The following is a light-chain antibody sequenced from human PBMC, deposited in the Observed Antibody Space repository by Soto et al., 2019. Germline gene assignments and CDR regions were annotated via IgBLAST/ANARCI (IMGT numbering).Light chain of an antibody. CDR1: QSVSSIY. Sequence: EIVLTQSPGTLSLSPGERATLSCRASQSVSSIYLAWYQQKPGQAPRLLIYGASSRATGIPDRFSGSGSGTDFTLNSSRLEPEDFAVSSCQQYGRSGYTVGQGTKLEIK. V-gene: IGKV3-20*01. CDR3: QQYGRSGYT. J-gene: IGKJ2*01. CDR2: GAS.